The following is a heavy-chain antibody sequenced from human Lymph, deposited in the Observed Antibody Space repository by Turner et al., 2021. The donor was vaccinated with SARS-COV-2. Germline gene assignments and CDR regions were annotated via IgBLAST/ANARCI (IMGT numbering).Heavy chain of an antibody. CDR3: ARGSGSYLSAFDI. Sequence: QVQLVASGGGVVQPGRSLRLPCAASGFTFSTYAIHWVRQAPGKGLEWVAVISYDGFNKYYSDSVKGQFTISRDNSKNTLYLQMSSLRAEDTAVYYCARGSGSYLSAFDIWGQGTMVTVSS. V-gene: IGHV3-30*04. D-gene: IGHD1-26*01. J-gene: IGHJ3*02. CDR2: ISYDGFNK. CDR1: GFTFSTYA.